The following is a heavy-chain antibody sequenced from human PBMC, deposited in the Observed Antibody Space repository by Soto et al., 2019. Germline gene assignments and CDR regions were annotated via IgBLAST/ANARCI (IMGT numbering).Heavy chain of an antibody. CDR2: TYHSGNP. CDR1: GDTISTGGYT. J-gene: IGHJ6*02. Sequence: SETLSLTCDVSGDTISTGGYTWAWIRQPPGKALEWIGHTYHSGNPYYNPSLKSRVIISVDRSKNQFSLKLSSVTAADTAVYYCAREGKLYCSGGSCYGYYGMDVWGQGTTVTVSS. CDR3: AREGKLYCSGGSCYGYYGMDV. V-gene: IGHV4-30-2*01. D-gene: IGHD2-15*01.